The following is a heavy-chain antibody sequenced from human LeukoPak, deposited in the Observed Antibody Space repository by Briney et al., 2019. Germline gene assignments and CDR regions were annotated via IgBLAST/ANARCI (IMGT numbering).Heavy chain of an antibody. CDR2: ISSSSSYI. CDR3: ARDFDYYGSGSYYDY. V-gene: IGHV3-21*01. Sequence: PGGSLRLSCAASGFTFSSYSMNWVRQAPGKGLEWVSSISSSSSYIYYADSVKGRFTISRDNAKNSLYMQMNSLRAEDTAVYYCARDFDYYGSGSYYDYWGQGTLVTVS. CDR1: GFTFSSYS. D-gene: IGHD3-10*01. J-gene: IGHJ4*02.